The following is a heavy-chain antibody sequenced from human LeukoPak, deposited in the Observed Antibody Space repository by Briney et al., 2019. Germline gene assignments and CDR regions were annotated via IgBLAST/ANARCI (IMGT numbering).Heavy chain of an antibody. Sequence: SVKVSCKASGGTFSSYAISWVRQAPGQGLEWMGRIIPILGIANYAQKFQGRVTITADKSTSTAYMELRSMRSEDTAVYYCARDPAGGFGYWGQGTLVTVSS. CDR1: GGTFSSYA. J-gene: IGHJ4*02. CDR3: ARDPAGGFGY. D-gene: IGHD3-16*01. CDR2: IIPILGIA. V-gene: IGHV1-69*04.